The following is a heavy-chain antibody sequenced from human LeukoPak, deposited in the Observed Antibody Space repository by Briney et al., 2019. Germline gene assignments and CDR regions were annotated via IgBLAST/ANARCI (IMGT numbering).Heavy chain of an antibody. CDR1: GGTFSNYA. J-gene: IGHJ4*02. CDR2: ITVIFGTA. D-gene: IGHD4-23*01. V-gene: IGHV1-69*13. CDR3: AREEGVTYGGFYFDY. Sequence: SVKVSCKASGGTFSNYAISWVRQAPGQGLEWMGGITVIFGTANYAQKFQGRVTITADESTSTAYMELSSLRSEDTAVYYCAREEGVTYGGFYFDYWGQGTLVTVSS.